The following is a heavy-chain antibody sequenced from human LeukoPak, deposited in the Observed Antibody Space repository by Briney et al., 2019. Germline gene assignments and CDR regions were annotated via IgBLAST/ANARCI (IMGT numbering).Heavy chain of an antibody. D-gene: IGHD2-21*01. V-gene: IGHV1-69*04. CDR3: ARDRCGGDCSDYYFDY. CDR2: IIPILGIA. CDR1: GGTFSSYT. J-gene: IGHJ4*02. Sequence: SVKVSCKXSGGTFSSYTISWVRQAPGQGLEWMGRIIPILGIANYAQKFQGRATITADKSTSTAYMELSSLRSEDTAVYYCARDRCGGDCSDYYFDYWGQGTLVTVSS.